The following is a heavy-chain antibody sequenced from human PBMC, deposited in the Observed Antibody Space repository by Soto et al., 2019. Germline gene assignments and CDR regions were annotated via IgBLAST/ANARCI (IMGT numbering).Heavy chain of an antibody. CDR2: ISAYNGNT. J-gene: IGHJ4*02. D-gene: IGHD3-22*01. Sequence: ASVKVSCKASGYTFTSYGISWVRQAPGQGLEWMGWISAYNGNTNYAQKLQGGVTMTTDTSTSTAYMELRSLRSDDTAVYYCARGDYYDSSGYYDYWGQGTLVTVSS. CDR3: ARGDYYDSSGYYDY. V-gene: IGHV1-18*04. CDR1: GYTFTSYG.